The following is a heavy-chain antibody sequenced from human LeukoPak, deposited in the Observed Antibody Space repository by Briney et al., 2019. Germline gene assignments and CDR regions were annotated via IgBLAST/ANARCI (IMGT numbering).Heavy chain of an antibody. CDR1: GGSISSSSYY. J-gene: IGHJ4*02. D-gene: IGHD3-10*01. CDR2: IYYSGST. Sequence: NPSETLSLTCTVSGGSISSSSYYWGWIRQPPGKGLEWIGSIYYSGSTNYNPSLKSRVTISVDTSKNQFSLKLSSVTAADTAVYYCARLRAYVTMVRGFYFDYWGQGTLVTVSS. V-gene: IGHV4-39*07. CDR3: ARLRAYVTMVRGFYFDY.